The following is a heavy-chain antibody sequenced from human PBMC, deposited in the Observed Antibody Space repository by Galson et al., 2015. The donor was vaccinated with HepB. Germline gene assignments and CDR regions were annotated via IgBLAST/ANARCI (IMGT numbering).Heavy chain of an antibody. CDR3: ARFLYGDYANYYYYYYGMDV. CDR1: GYTFTSYG. D-gene: IGHD4-17*01. V-gene: IGHV1-18*01. Sequence: SVKVSCKASGYTFTSYGISWVRQAPGQGLEWMGWISAYNGNTNYAQKLQGRVTMTTDTSTSTAYMELRSLRSDDTAVYYCARFLYGDYANYYYYYYGMDVWGQGTTVTVSS. J-gene: IGHJ6*02. CDR2: ISAYNGNT.